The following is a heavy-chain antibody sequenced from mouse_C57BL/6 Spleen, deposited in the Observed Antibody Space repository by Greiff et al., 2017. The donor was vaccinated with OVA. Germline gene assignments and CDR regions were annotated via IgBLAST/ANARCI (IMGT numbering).Heavy chain of an antibody. J-gene: IGHJ3*01. CDR3: ARWVLDSSGYVPFAY. CDR2: IHPNSGST. Sequence: QVHVKQPGAELVKPGASVKLSCKASGYTFTSYWMHWVKQRPGQGLEWIGMIHPNSGSTNYNEKFKSKATLTVDKSSSTAYMQLSSLTSEDSAVYYCARWVLDSSGYVPFAYWGQGTLVTVSA. D-gene: IGHD3-2*02. CDR1: GYTFTSYW. V-gene: IGHV1-64*01.